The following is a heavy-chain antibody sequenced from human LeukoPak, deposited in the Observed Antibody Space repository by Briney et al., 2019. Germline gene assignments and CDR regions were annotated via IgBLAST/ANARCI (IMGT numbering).Heavy chain of an antibody. D-gene: IGHD1-26*01. J-gene: IGHJ4*02. V-gene: IGHV3-7*01. CDR1: GFTFSTSW. CDR2: IKQDGSEK. Sequence: GGSLRLSCVTSGFTFSTSWMSWVRQAPGKGLEWVANIKQDGSEKSYVDSVKGRFTISRDNAKNSLYLQMNSLRAEDTAVYYCARKGIVGATKEGYYFDYWGQGTLVTVSS. CDR3: ARKGIVGATKEGYYFDY.